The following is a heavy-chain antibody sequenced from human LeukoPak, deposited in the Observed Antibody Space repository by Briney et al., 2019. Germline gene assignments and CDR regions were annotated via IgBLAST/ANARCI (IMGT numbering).Heavy chain of an antibody. D-gene: IGHD5-12*01. CDR1: GYTFISYA. J-gene: IGHJ4*02. CDR3: AVEGGYDLDYFDY. V-gene: IGHV1-3*01. CDR2: INAGNGNT. Sequence: GASVKVSCKASGYTFISYAMHWVRQAPGQRLEWMGWINAGNGNTKYSQKFQGRVTITRDTSASTAYMELSSLRSEDTAVYYCAVEGGYDLDYFDYWGQGTLVTVSS.